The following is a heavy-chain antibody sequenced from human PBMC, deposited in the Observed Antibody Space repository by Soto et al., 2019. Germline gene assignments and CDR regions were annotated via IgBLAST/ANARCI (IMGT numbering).Heavy chain of an antibody. CDR3: AKTPTVTMIVVVSNFDY. D-gene: IGHD3-22*01. CDR2: ISGSAGST. Sequence: VGSLRLSCAASGFTFSSYAMSWVRQAPGKGLEWVSGISGSAGSTYYADSVKGRFTISRDNSKNTLYLQMNSLRAEDTAVYYCAKTPTVTMIVVVSNFDYWGQGTLVTGSS. J-gene: IGHJ4*02. CDR1: GFTFSSYA. V-gene: IGHV3-23*01.